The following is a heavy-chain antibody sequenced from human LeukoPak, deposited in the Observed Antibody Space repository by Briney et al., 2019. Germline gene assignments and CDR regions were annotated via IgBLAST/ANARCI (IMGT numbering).Heavy chain of an antibody. CDR1: GGTFNSYA. J-gene: IGHJ4*02. V-gene: IGHV1-69*13. CDR3: AREYWGYYDDSGYPFDN. D-gene: IGHD3-22*01. CDR2: IIPIFGSS. Sequence: SVKVSCKASGGTFNSYAINWVRQAPGQGLEWMGGIIPIFGSSNYAQKFQGRVTITADESTTTAYMELSSLRSEDTAVYYCAREYWGYYDDSGYPFDNWGQGTLVTVSS.